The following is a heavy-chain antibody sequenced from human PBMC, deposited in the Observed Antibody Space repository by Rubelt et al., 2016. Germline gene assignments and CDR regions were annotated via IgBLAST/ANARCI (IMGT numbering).Heavy chain of an antibody. Sequence: GDSIISFYWWTWVRQPPGKGLEWIGEIYHSGSTNYNPSLKSRVTISLDKSKNQFSLNLTSVTAADTAVYHCATMGRGKVDYWGPGTLVTVSS. CDR1: GDSIISFYW. D-gene: IGHD3-10*01. CDR2: IYHSGST. J-gene: IGHJ4*02. CDR3: ATMGRGKVDY. V-gene: IGHV4-4*02.